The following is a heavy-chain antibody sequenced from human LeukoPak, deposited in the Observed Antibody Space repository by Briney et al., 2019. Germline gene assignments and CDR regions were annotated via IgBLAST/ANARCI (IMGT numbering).Heavy chain of an antibody. V-gene: IGHV3-20*04. D-gene: IGHD3-22*01. CDR2: INWNDGAT. CDR3: ARYYYDSSGYYHPFDY. CDR1: GFTFDDYG. J-gene: IGHJ4*02. Sequence: GGSLRLSCAASGFTFDDYGMTWVRQAPGKGLEWVSGINWNDGATNYADSVQGRFTISRDNAKNSLYLQMNSLRAEDTAFYYCARYYYDSSGYYHPFDYWGQGTLVTVSS.